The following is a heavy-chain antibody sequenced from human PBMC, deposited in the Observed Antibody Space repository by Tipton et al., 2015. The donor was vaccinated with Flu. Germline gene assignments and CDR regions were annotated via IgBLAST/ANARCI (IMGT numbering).Heavy chain of an antibody. CDR3: ARHRNYHFDY. J-gene: IGHJ4*02. CDR2: IKHDGGDK. V-gene: IGHV3-7*01. Sequence: QLVQSGEEVREPGKSLKISCKASGFTFNDYWMSWVRQAPGKGLEWVANIKHDGGDKYYVDSVKGRFTISRDNAKNSLYLQMNSLRAEDTALYYCARHRNYHFDYWGQGTLVTVSS. CDR1: GFTFNDYW. D-gene: IGHD4-11*01.